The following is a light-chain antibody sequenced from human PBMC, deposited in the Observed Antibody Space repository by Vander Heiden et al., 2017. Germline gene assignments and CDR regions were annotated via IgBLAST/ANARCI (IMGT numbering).Light chain of an antibody. CDR3: QQSYSTPKT. CDR2: AAS. Sequence: DIQMTQSPSSLSASAEDRVTITCWASPSINDYLNWYQHKPGKDPKLLIYAASSLQSGVPSRFSGGGSGTDFTLTIDTLQTEDFATYYCQQSYSTPKTFGQGTKVEIK. V-gene: IGKV1-39*01. CDR1: PSINDY. J-gene: IGKJ1*01.